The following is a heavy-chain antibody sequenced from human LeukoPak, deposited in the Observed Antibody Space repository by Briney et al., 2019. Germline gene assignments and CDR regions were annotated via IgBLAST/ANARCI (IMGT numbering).Heavy chain of an antibody. V-gene: IGHV3-73*01. CDR3: TTQGYSYGSKFEY. D-gene: IGHD5-18*01. J-gene: IGHJ4*02. CDR2: IRSKANSYAT. CDR1: GLTFSGSA. Sequence: QPGGSLRLSCVVSGLTFSGSAMHWVRQASGKGLEWVGRIRSKANSYATGYTESVKGRFTISRDDSKNTAFLQMNSLKSEDTAVYYCTTQGYSYGSKFEYWGQGTLVTVSS.